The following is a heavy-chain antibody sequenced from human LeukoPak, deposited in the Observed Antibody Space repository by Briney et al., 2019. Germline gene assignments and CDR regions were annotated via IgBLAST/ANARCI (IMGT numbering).Heavy chain of an antibody. CDR2: IYYSGST. Sequence: ASETLSLTCTVSAGSISSSSYSWGWIRQPPGKGLEWIGSIYYSGSTYFNPSLKSRVTISVDTSKNQFSLKLSSVTAADTAVYYCATRLAARYWFDPWGQGTLVTVSS. J-gene: IGHJ5*02. CDR3: ATRLAARYWFDP. V-gene: IGHV4-39*07. CDR1: AGSISSSSYS. D-gene: IGHD6-13*01.